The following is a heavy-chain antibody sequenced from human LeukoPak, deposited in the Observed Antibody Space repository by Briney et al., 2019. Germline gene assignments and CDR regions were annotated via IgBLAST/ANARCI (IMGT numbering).Heavy chain of an antibody. CDR3: ARDYGGNSGGAFDP. Sequence: ASVKVSCKASGGTFSSYAIRWVRQAPGQGLEWMGGIIPIFGTANYAQKFQGRVTITTDESTSTAYMELSSLRSEDTAVYYCARDYGGNSGGAFDPWGQGTLVTVSS. CDR2: IIPIFGTA. D-gene: IGHD4-23*01. CDR1: GGTFSSYA. J-gene: IGHJ5*02. V-gene: IGHV1-69*05.